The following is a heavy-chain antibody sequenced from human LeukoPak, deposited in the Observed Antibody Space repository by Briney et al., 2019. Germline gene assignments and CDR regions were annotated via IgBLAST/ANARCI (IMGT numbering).Heavy chain of an antibody. CDR3: ARVSVIVVVIRDYYFDY. CDR2: INPNSGGT. CDR1: GYTFTGYY. D-gene: IGHD3-22*01. J-gene: IGHJ4*02. V-gene: IGHV1-2*02. Sequence: ASVKVSCKASGYTFTGYYMHWVRQAPGQGLEWMGWINPNSGGTNYAQKFRGRVTMTRDTSISTAYMELSRLRSDDTAVYYCARVSVIVVVIRDYYFDYWGQGTLVTVSS.